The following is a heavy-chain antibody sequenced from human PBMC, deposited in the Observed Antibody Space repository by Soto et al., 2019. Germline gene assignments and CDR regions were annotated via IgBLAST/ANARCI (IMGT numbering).Heavy chain of an antibody. CDR2: IKSKIDGGTA. CDR1: GFTFSNVW. Sequence: GGSLRLSCGASGFTFSNVWMSWVRQAPGKGLEWVGHIKSKIDGGTADYAAPVKGRFTISRDDSKNTLFLQMSSLKIDDTAVYYCTTTSYGAYISFAFDMWGQGTMVTVSS. CDR3: TTTSYGAYISFAFDM. V-gene: IGHV3-15*01. D-gene: IGHD4-17*01. J-gene: IGHJ3*02.